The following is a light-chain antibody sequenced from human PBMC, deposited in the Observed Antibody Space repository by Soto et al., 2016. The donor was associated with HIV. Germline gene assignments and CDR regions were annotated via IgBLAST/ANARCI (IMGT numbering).Light chain of an antibody. Sequence: DIQLTQSPSFLSASVGDRVTITCRASQGISSYLAWFQQKPGKAPNLLIYPASTLQSGVPSRFSGSGSGTEFTLTISSLQPDDFATYYCQQYNSYYTFGQGTKLEIK. CDR3: QQYNSYYT. V-gene: IGKV1-9*01. CDR2: PAS. CDR1: QGISSY. J-gene: IGKJ2*01.